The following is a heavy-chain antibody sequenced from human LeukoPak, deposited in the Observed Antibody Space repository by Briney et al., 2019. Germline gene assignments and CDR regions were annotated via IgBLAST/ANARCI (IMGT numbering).Heavy chain of an antibody. CDR3: AHAYYYDSSGHPALDY. D-gene: IGHD3-22*01. J-gene: IGHJ4*02. Sequence: SVKVSCKASGGTFSSYAISWVRQAPGQGLEWMGRIIPILGIANYAQKFQGRVTITADKSTSTAYMELSSLRSEDTAVYYCAHAYYYDSSGHPALDYWGQGTXVTVSS. CDR2: IIPILGIA. V-gene: IGHV1-69*04. CDR1: GGTFSSYA.